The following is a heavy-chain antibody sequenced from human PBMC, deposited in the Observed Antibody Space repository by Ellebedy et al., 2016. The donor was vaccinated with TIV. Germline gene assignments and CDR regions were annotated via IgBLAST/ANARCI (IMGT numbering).Heavy chain of an antibody. CDR3: ARDPLVREYNWFAP. Sequence: AASVKVSCKASGYTFTSYGISWVRQAPGQGLEWMGWISAYSGNTNYAQKLQGRVTMTTDTSTSTADMELRSLRSDDTAVYYCARDPLVREYNWFAPWGQGTLVTVSS. J-gene: IGHJ5*02. CDR2: ISAYSGNT. CDR1: GYTFTSYG. D-gene: IGHD3-10*01. V-gene: IGHV1-18*01.